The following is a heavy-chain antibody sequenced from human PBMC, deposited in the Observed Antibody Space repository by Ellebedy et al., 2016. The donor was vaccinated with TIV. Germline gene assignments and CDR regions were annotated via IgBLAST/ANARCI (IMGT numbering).Heavy chain of an antibody. Sequence: PGGSLRLSCAASGFTFRSFAMSWVRRAPGKGLEWVSGIGGSDGSTHYADSVKGRFTISRDNSRNTLYLQMNNLRADDTAIYYCAKDRGSGSPGDAFHIWGQGTIVTVSS. CDR3: AKDRGSGSPGDAFHI. CDR2: IGGSDGST. J-gene: IGHJ3*02. V-gene: IGHV3-23*01. D-gene: IGHD1-26*01. CDR1: GFTFRSFA.